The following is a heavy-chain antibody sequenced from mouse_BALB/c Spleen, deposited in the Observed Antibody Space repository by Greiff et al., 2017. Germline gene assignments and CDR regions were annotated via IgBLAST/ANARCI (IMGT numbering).Heavy chain of an antibody. V-gene: IGHV3-2*02. CDR1: GYSITSDYA. D-gene: IGHD2-4*01. CDR3: ARGGDDYDDPFAY. Sequence: VQLQQSGPGLVKPSQSLSLTCTVTGYSITSDYAWNWIRQFPGNKLEWMGYISYSGSTSYNPSLKSRISITRDTSKNQFFLQLNSVTTEDTATYYCARGGDDYDDPFAYWGQGTLVTVSA. J-gene: IGHJ3*01. CDR2: ISYSGST.